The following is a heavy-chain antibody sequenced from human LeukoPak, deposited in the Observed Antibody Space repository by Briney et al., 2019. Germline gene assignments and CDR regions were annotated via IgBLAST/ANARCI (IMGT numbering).Heavy chain of an antibody. V-gene: IGHV3-73*01. CDR2: IRSKANSYAT. CDR1: GFTFSGSA. Sequence: GGSLKLSCAASGFTFSGSAMHWVRQASGKGLEWVGRIRSKANSYATVYAASVKGRFTISRDDSKNTAYLQMNSLKTGDTAVYYCTSKTSTDYYDSREVDYWGQGTLVTVSS. D-gene: IGHD3-22*01. CDR3: TSKTSTDYYDSREVDY. J-gene: IGHJ4*02.